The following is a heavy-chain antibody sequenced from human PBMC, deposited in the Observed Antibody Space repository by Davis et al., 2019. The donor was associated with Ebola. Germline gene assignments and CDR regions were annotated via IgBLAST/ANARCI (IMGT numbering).Heavy chain of an antibody. CDR3: AKAFEGYDFWSGYTPIDY. CDR2: ISYDGSDK. CDR1: GFTFSSYA. D-gene: IGHD3-3*01. V-gene: IGHV3-30*04. J-gene: IGHJ4*02. Sequence: GESLKISCAASGFTFSSYAMHWVRQAPGKGLEWVAVISYDGSDKYYADSVKGRFTISRDNSKNTLYLQMNSLRAEDTAVYYCAKAFEGYDFWSGYTPIDYWGQGTLVTVSS.